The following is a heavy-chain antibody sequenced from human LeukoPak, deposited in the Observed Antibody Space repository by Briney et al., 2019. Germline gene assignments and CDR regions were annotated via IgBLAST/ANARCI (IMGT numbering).Heavy chain of an antibody. D-gene: IGHD3-16*01. V-gene: IGHV3-53*01. CDR2: IYSGGST. CDR3: AKGGSETYSWDDS. CDR1: GFPLSSNY. J-gene: IGHJ4*02. Sequence: PGGSLRLSCAASGFPLSSNYMSWVRQAPGKGLEWVSVIYSGGSTYYADSVKGRFTISRDNSKNTLYLQMNSLRAEDTAVYYCAKGGSETYSWDDSWGQGTLVTVPS.